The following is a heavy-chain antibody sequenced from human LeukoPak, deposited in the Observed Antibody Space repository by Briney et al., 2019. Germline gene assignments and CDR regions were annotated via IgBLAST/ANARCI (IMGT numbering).Heavy chain of an antibody. CDR3: ARDLKYSSGWYIDY. CDR1: GFTFSNYA. J-gene: IGHJ4*02. CDR2: ISGSGGST. V-gene: IGHV3-23*01. D-gene: IGHD6-19*01. Sequence: GGSLRLSCAASGFTFSNYAMSWVRQAPGKGLEWVSVISGSGGSTYNADSVKGRFTISRDNAKNSLYLQMNSLRAEDTAIYYCARDLKYSSGWYIDYWGQGTLVTVSS.